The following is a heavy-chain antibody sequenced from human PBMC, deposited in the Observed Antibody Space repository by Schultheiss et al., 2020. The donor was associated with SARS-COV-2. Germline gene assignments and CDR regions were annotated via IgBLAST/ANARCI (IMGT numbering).Heavy chain of an antibody. J-gene: IGHJ6*01. CDR3: AKRYYYYYYGMDV. CDR1: GFTFSSYG. Sequence: GGSLRLSCAASGFTFSSYGMHWVRQAPGKGLEWVAVIWYDGSNKYYADSVKGRFTISRDSSKNTLYLQMNSLRAEDTAVYYCAKRYYYYYYGMDVWGQGTTVTVSS. V-gene: IGHV3-33*06. CDR2: IWYDGSNK.